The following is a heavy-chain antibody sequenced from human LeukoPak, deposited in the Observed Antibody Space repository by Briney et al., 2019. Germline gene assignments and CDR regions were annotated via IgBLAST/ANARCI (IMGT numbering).Heavy chain of an antibody. Sequence: PGRSLRLSCAASGLTFNRYAMHWVRQAPGKGLEWVAVISYDGSNKYYAGSVKGRFTISRDNSKNTLYLRMNSLRVEDTAVYFCARGGTEIYYYHYGMDVWGQGTTVTVSS. D-gene: IGHD5-12*01. CDR1: GLTFNRYA. CDR3: ARGGTEIYYYHYGMDV. CDR2: ISYDGSNK. J-gene: IGHJ6*02. V-gene: IGHV3-30*04.